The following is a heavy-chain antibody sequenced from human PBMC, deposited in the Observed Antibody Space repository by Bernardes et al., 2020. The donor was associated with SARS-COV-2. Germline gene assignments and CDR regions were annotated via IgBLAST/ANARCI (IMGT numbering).Heavy chain of an antibody. V-gene: IGHV3-7*03. CDR1: GFTFSSYW. J-gene: IGHJ3*02. CDR3: ARAYCGGDCYSDDAFDI. CDR2: IKQDGSEK. Sequence: GGSLRLSCAASGFTFSSYWMSWVRQAPGKGLEWVANIKQDGSEKYYVDSVKGRFTISRDNAKNSLYLQMNSLRAEDTAVYYCARAYCGGDCYSDDAFDIWGQGTMVTVSS. D-gene: IGHD2-21*01.